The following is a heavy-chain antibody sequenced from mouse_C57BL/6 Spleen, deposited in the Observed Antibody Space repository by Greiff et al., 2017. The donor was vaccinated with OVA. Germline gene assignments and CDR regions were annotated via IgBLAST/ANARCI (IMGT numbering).Heavy chain of an antibody. J-gene: IGHJ3*01. CDR1: GYTFTDYN. Sequence: VHVKQSGPELVKPGASVKIPCKASGYTFTDYNMDWVKQSHGKSLEWIGDINPNNGGTNYNQKFKGKATLTVDKSSSTAYMKLRSLTAADTAVYYCARMGSSNSPFAYWGQGTLVTVSA. CDR3: ARMGSSNSPFAY. D-gene: IGHD2-5*01. CDR2: INPNNGGT. V-gene: IGHV1-18*01.